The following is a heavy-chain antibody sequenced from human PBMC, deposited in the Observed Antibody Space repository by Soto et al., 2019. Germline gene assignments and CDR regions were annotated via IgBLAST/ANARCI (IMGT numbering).Heavy chain of an antibody. CDR2: FVPMFSSS. V-gene: IGHV1-69*01. CDR1: GTSFTSYG. CDR3: ARTGGTYYFDH. Sequence: VQLVQSGAEVRKPGSSVNVSCKASGTSFTSYGIHWVRQAPGQGLEWMGGFVPMFSSSNYAQKFQGRLTIVADESTNTAYMELSSLRADDSAIYYCARTGGTYYFDHWGQGTLVTVSS. D-gene: IGHD1-1*01. J-gene: IGHJ4*02.